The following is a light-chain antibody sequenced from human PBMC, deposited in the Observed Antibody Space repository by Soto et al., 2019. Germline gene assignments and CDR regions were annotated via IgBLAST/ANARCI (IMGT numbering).Light chain of an antibody. Sequence: QSALTRPPSASGSPGQSVTISCTGTSTDIGAYNYVSWYQHHPGKAPKLMIFDVTKRPAGVPDRCSGSKSGNTASLTVSGLQADDEAAYYCSSYAGSGTYVVFGGGTKLTVL. V-gene: IGLV2-8*01. CDR2: DVT. CDR1: STDIGAYNY. CDR3: SSYAGSGTYVV. J-gene: IGLJ2*01.